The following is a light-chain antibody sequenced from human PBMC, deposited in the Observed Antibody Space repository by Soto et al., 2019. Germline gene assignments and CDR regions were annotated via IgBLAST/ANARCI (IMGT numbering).Light chain of an antibody. CDR1: SSDVGGFEY. CDR2: DVT. CDR3: GSITRSSTSV. V-gene: IGLV2-14*01. Sequence: QSVLCQPASVSGSPGQSITISCTGPSSDVGGFEYVSWYQHQPGKAPKLIIYDVTKRPSGVSNRFSGSKSGNTASLTISGIQAEDEGDYYCGSITRSSTSVFGTGTKGTGL. J-gene: IGLJ1*01.